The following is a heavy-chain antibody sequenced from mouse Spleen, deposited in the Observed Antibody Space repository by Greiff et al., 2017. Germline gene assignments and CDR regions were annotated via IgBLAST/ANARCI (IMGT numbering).Heavy chain of an antibody. CDR3: ARRTGSYWYFDV. V-gene: IGHV5-9*01. CDR1: GFTFSSYA. D-gene: IGHD2-2*01. J-gene: IGHJ1*01. CDR2: ISSGGGNT. Sequence: DVMLVESGGGLVKLGGSLKLSCAASGFTFSSYAMSWVRQTPEKRLEWVATISSGGGNTYYPDSVKGRFTISRDNAKNTLYLQMSSLKSEDTAMYYCARRTGSYWYFDVWGAGTTVTVSS.